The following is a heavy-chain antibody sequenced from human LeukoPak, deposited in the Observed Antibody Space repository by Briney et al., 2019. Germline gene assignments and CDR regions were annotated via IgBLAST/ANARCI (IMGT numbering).Heavy chain of an antibody. J-gene: IGHJ6*02. D-gene: IGHD3-3*01. CDR3: ARDRYDSYPMDV. CDR2: INHSGST. CDR1: GGSFSGYY. V-gene: IGHV4-34*01. Sequence: PSETLSLTCAVYGGSFSGYYWSWIRLPPGKGLEWIGEINHSGSTNYNPSLKSRVTISVDTSKNQFSLKLSSVTAADTAVYYCARDRYDSYPMDVWGQGTTVTVSS.